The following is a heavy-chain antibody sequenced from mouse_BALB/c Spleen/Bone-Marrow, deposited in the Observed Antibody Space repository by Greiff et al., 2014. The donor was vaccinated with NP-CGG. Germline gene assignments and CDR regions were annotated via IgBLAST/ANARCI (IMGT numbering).Heavy chain of an antibody. CDR2: INPGSGGT. J-gene: IGHJ2*01. CDR1: GYAFTNYL. Sequence: VQLQQSGAEMVRPGTSVKVSCKASGYAFTNYLIEWVKQRPGQGLEWIGMINPGSGGTNYNEKFKAKATLTADKSSSTAYMQLSSLTSDDSAVYFCARRDGSYFDYWGQGTTLTVSS. D-gene: IGHD3-3*01. V-gene: IGHV1-54*01. CDR3: ARRDGSYFDY.